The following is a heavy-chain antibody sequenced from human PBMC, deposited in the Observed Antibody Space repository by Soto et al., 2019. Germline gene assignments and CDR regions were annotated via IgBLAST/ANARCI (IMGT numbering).Heavy chain of an antibody. Sequence: PGGSLRLSCAASGFTFSNYWMSWVRQAPGKGPEWVANIKQVGRDKYYVDSVKGRFTISRDNAKNSLYLQMNSLRAEDTAVYFCARDNMKNTVDVWGKGTTVTVSS. V-gene: IGHV3-7*01. CDR2: IKQVGRDK. CDR1: GFTFSNYW. J-gene: IGHJ6*04. CDR3: ARDNMKNTVDV. D-gene: IGHD2-2*02.